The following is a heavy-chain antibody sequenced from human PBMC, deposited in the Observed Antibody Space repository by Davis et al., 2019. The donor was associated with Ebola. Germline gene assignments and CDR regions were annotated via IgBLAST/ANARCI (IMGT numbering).Heavy chain of an antibody. V-gene: IGHV4-39*07. CDR3: AREVKIVVVPAAHNRFDP. CDR1: GGSISSGSYY. CDR2: IYYSGST. D-gene: IGHD2-2*01. Sequence: PSETLSLTCTVSGGSISSGSYYWSWIRQPAGKGLERIGSIYYSGSTYYNPSLKSRVTISVDTSKNQFSLKLSSVTAADTAVYYCAREVKIVVVPAAHNRFDPWGQGTLVTVSS. J-gene: IGHJ5*02.